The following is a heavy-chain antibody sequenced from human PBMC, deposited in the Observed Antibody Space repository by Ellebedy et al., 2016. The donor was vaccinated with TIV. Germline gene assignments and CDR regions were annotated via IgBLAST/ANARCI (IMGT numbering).Heavy chain of an antibody. D-gene: IGHD5-24*01. J-gene: IGHJ4*02. Sequence: AASVKVSCKASGYTFTGYYMHWVRQAPGQGLEWMGWINPNSGGTNYAQKFQGWVTMTRDTSISTAYMELSRLRSDETAVYYWARAGKRWLQSPGDYWGQGTLVTVSS. CDR3: ARAGKRWLQSPGDY. CDR1: GYTFTGYY. V-gene: IGHV1-2*04. CDR2: INPNSGGT.